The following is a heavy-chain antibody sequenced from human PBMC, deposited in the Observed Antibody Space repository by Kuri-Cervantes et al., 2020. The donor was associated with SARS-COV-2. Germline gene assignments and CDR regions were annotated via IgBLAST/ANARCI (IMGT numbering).Heavy chain of an antibody. CDR3: ARSYYDFWSGYKRTYYYYYYMDV. Sequence: SVKVSCKASGYTFTRYGISWVRQAPGQGLEWMGWISAYNGNTNYAQKLQGRVTMTTDTSTSTACMELRSLRSDDTAVYYCARSYYDFWSGYKRTYYYYYYMDVWGKGTTVTVSS. D-gene: IGHD3-3*01. V-gene: IGHV1-18*01. J-gene: IGHJ6*03. CDR1: GYTFTRYG. CDR2: ISAYNGNT.